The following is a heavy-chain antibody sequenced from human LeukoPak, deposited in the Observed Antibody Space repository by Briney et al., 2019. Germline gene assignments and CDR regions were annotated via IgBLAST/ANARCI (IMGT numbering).Heavy chain of an antibody. CDR2: INYSGST. V-gene: IGHV4-59*01. D-gene: IGHD5-18*01. Sequence: PSETLSLTCTVSGGSISGYYWSWIRQPPGKGLEWIGYINYSGSTNYNPSLKSRVTISVDTSKNQFSLKLTSVTAADTAVYYCARTTEGGYTYGYFYYYYMDVWGKGTTVTISS. CDR1: GGSISGYY. CDR3: ARTTEGGYTYGYFYYYYMDV. J-gene: IGHJ6*03.